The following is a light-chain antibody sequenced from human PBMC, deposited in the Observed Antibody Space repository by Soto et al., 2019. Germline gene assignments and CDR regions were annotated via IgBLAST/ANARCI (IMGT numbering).Light chain of an antibody. J-gene: IGLJ3*02. Sequence: QSALAQPPSVSGAPGQRVTISCTGRSSNIGAGYDVHWYKQLPGTAPRLLIYGNSNRPSGVPDRLSGSKSGTPASLAITGLQAEEKADYYCQSYDNSIKIVVGGGTKLTVL. CDR3: QSYDNSIKIV. V-gene: IGLV1-40*01. CDR1: SSNIGAGYD. CDR2: GNS.